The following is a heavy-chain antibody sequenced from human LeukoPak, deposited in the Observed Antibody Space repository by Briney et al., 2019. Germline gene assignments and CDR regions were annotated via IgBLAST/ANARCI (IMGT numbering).Heavy chain of an antibody. CDR2: IYYSGST. J-gene: IGHJ4*02. Sequence: SETLSLTCTVSGGSVSSGSYYWSWIRQPPGKGLEWIGYIYYSGSTNYNPSLKSRVTISVDTSKNQFSLKLSSVTAADTAVYYCARDQGGQLWFWGQGTLVTVSS. CDR1: GGSVSSGSYY. D-gene: IGHD5-18*01. CDR3: ARDQGGQLWF. V-gene: IGHV4-61*01.